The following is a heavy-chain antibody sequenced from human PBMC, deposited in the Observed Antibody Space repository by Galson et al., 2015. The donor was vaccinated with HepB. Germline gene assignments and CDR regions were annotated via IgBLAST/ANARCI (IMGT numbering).Heavy chain of an antibody. CDR1: GFTFSSYA. D-gene: IGHD3-3*01. Sequence: SLRLSCAASGFTFSSYAMHWVRQAPGKGLEWVAVISYDGSNKYYADSVKGRFTISRDNSKNTLYLQMNSLRAEDTAVYYCARDVKTYDFWSGYSPGDYWGQGTLVTVSS. V-gene: IGHV3-30-3*01. J-gene: IGHJ4*02. CDR2: ISYDGSNK. CDR3: ARDVKTYDFWSGYSPGDY.